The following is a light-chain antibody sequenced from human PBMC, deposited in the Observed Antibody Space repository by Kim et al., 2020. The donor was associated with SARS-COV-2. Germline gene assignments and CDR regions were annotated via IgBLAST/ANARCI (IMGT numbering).Light chain of an antibody. CDR1: QDISNY. CDR2: AAY. CDR3: QNYSSASLT. V-gene: IGKV1-27*01. Sequence: ASVGDRVTITWRASQDISNYLAWYQQKPGKVPKLMIYAAYELQSGVPIRFSGTGSGTEFTLTISSLQPEDVATYYCQNYSSASLTFGEGTKVDIK. J-gene: IGKJ4*01.